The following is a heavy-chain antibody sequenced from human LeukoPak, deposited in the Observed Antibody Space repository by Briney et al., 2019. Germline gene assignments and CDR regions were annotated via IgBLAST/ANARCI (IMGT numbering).Heavy chain of an antibody. CDR3: ATPDYDFWSGLKN. V-gene: IGHV1-24*01. Sequence: GASVEVSCKVSGYTLTELSMHWVRQAPGKGLEWMGGFDPEDGETICAQKFQGRVTMTEDTSTDTAYMELSSLRSEDTAVYYCATPDYDFWSGLKNWGQGTLVTVSS. CDR2: FDPEDGET. D-gene: IGHD3-3*01. CDR1: GYTLTELS. J-gene: IGHJ4*02.